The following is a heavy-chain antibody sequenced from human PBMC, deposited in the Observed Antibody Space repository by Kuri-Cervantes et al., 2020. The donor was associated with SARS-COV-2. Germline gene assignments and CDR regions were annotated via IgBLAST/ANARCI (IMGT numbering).Heavy chain of an antibody. V-gene: IGHV3-7*01. D-gene: IGHD6-13*01. Sequence: GESLKISCAASGFTFSSYWMSWVRQAPGKGLEWVANIKQDGSEKYYVDSVKGRFTISRDNAKNSLYLQMNSLSAEDTAVYYCARVRGGGRAAAGQDYWGQGTLVTVSS. CDR2: IKQDGSEK. CDR3: ARVRGGGRAAAGQDY. J-gene: IGHJ4*02. CDR1: GFTFSSYW.